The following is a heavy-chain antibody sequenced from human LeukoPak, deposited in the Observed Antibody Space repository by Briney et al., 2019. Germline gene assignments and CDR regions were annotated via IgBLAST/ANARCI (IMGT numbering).Heavy chain of an antibody. CDR1: GGSISSYY. V-gene: IGHV4-59*01. J-gene: IGHJ4*02. Sequence: PSETLSLTCTVSGGSISSYYWSWIRQPPGKGLEWIGYIYYSGSTNYNPSLKSRVTISVDTSKNQFSLKLSSVTAADTAVYYCARGETMVRGVGTYYFDYWGQGTLVTVSS. D-gene: IGHD3-10*01. CDR3: ARGETMVRGVGTYYFDY. CDR2: IYYSGST.